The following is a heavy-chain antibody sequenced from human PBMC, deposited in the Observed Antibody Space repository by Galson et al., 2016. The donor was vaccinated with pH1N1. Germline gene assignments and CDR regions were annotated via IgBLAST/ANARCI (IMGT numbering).Heavy chain of an antibody. CDR2: FIPIFGTA. V-gene: IGHV1-69*13. J-gene: IGHJ4*02. CDR3: ASSLSPQGGYSYPENFDY. CDR1: GAIFNSYA. D-gene: IGHD1-14*01. Sequence: SVKVSCKASGAIFNSYAISWVRQAPGQGLEWMGRFIPIFGTANYIQKFQGKITITADESTNTAYLELTSLRSEDTAIYYCASSLSPQGGYSYPENFDYWGQGTLVTVSS.